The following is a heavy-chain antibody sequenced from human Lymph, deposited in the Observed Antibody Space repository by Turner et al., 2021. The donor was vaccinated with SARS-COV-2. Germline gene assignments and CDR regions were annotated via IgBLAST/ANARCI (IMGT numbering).Heavy chain of an antibody. CDR2: ISYDGSNK. J-gene: IGHJ6*02. Sequence: QVQLVESGGGVVQPGRSLRLSCAASGFTFSTYAIHWVRQAAGKGLEWVAVISYDGSNKYYADSVKGRFTISRDNSKNTLYLQMNSLRAEDTAVYYCARYGSGGYFYYGPDVWGQGTTVTVSS. CDR1: GFTFSTYA. D-gene: IGHD3-10*01. CDR3: ARYGSGGYFYYGPDV. V-gene: IGHV3-30*04.